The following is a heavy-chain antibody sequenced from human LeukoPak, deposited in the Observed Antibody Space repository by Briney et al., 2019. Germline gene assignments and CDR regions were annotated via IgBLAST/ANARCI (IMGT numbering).Heavy chain of an antibody. CDR3: ARALGGGYSSGWYYFDY. D-gene: IGHD6-19*01. Sequence: SETLSLTCAVSGYSISSGYYWGWIRQPPGKGLEWIGSIYHSGSTYYNPSLKSQVTISVDTSNNQFSLKLSSVTAADTAVYYCARALGGGYSSGWYYFDYWGQGTLVTVSS. CDR2: IYHSGST. V-gene: IGHV4-38-2*01. CDR1: GYSISSGYY. J-gene: IGHJ4*02.